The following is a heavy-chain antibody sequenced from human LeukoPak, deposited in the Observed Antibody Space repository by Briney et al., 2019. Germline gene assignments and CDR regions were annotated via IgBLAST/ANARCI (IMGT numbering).Heavy chain of an antibody. D-gene: IGHD3-3*01. CDR1: GFTFSSYG. V-gene: IGHV3-30*02. J-gene: IGHJ4*02. CDR2: IRYDGSNK. CDR3: ARGSDFWSGYYNGAASAFDY. Sequence: GGSLRLSCAASGFTFSSYGMHWVRQAPGKGLEWVAFIRYDGSNKYYADSVKGRFTISRDNSKNTLYLQMNSLRAEDTAVYYCARGSDFWSGYYNGAASAFDYWGQGTLVTVSS.